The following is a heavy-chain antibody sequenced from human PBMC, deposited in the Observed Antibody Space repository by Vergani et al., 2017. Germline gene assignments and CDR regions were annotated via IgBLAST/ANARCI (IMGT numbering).Heavy chain of an antibody. CDR2: ISYDGSNT. V-gene: IGHV3-30*18. D-gene: IGHD3-22*01. Sequence: QVQLVESGGGEVQPGRSLRLSCAASGFTFSSYGIHWVRQAPGKGLEWVAVISYDGSNTYYADSVKGRFTISRDNSKNTLYLQMNSLRAEDTAVYYCAKDYDSSGPDYWGQGTLVTVSS. CDR3: AKDYDSSGPDY. J-gene: IGHJ4*02. CDR1: GFTFSSYG.